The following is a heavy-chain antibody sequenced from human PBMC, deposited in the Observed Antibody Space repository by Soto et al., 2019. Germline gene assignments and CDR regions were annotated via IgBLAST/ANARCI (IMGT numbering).Heavy chain of an antibody. J-gene: IGHJ4*02. CDR1: GGSISSSSYY. V-gene: IGHV4-39*01. Sequence: QLQPQESGPGLVKPSETLSLTCTVSGGSISSSSYYWGWIRQPPGKGLEWIGSIYYSGSTYYNPSLKSRVTISVDTSKNQFSLKLSSVTAADTAVYYCARHTPAISISDHWGQGTLVTVSS. CDR2: IYYSGST. CDR3: ARHTPAISISDH. D-gene: IGHD2-15*01.